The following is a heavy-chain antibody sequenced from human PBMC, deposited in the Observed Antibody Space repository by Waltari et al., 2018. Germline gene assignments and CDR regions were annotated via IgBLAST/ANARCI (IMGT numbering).Heavy chain of an antibody. CDR3: AKDAFGNTYLDH. D-gene: IGHD3-10*01. Sequence: VQLVQSGGNLVQPGESLSLSCEASEFVFSHFFMTWVRQGPGEGLEWVALAFFDGIKTDYADSVRGRFTISRDNSKNTLYLDINNLRVDDTGIYYCAKDAFGNTYLDHWGQGTVVTVSS. CDR2: AFFDGIKT. CDR1: EFVFSHFF. J-gene: IGHJ5*02. V-gene: IGHV3-30*18.